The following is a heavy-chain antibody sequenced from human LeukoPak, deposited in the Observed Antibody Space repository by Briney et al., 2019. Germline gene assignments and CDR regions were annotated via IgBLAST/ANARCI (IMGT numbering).Heavy chain of an antibody. D-gene: IGHD2-15*01. V-gene: IGHV1-69*05. CDR2: IIPIFGTA. CDR3: ARVPRFYFSYCYYYMDV. J-gene: IGHJ6*03. CDR1: GGTFSSYA. Sequence: SVKVSCKASGGTFSSYAISWVRQAPGQGLEWMGGIIPIFGTANYAQKFQGRVTITTDESTSTAYMELSSLRSEDTAVYYCARVPRFYFSYCYYYMDVWGKGTTVTVSS.